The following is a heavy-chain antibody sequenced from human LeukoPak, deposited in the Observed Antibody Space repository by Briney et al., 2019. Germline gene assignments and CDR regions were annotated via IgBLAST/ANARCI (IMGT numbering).Heavy chain of an antibody. Sequence: GGSLRLSCAASGFTFSSYSMNWVRQAPGKGLEWVSSISSSSSYIYYADSVRGRFTISRDNAKNSLYLQMNSLRAEDTAVYYCARDLGSSTTMIVIWSEGGFDYWGQRTLVTVSS. V-gene: IGHV3-21*01. J-gene: IGHJ4*02. CDR1: GFTFSSYS. CDR3: ARDLGSSTTMIVIWSEGGFDY. D-gene: IGHD3-22*01. CDR2: ISSSSSYI.